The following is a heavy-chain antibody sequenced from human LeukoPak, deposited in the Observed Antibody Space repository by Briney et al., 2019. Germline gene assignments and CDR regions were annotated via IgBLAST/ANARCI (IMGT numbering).Heavy chain of an antibody. CDR2: IAYSGSS. Sequence: SETLSLTCTVSGDSMNNYFGTWIRQTPGKGLEWIGFIAYSGSSNYNPSLECRVTISVDTSKNQFSLKLNSVTAADTAIYYCARVVRGAVTFNRFDPWGQGTLVTVSS. CDR1: GDSMNNYF. D-gene: IGHD3-10*02. CDR3: ARVVRGAVTFNRFDP. J-gene: IGHJ5*02. V-gene: IGHV4-59*01.